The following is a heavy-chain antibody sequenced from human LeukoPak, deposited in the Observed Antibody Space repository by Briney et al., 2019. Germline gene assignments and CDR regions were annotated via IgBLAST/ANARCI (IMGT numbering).Heavy chain of an antibody. CDR3: ARDESYTQWLGIYFDY. CDR2: ISSSSSYI. V-gene: IGHV3-21*01. D-gene: IGHD6-19*01. Sequence: PGGSLRLSCAASGFTFSSYSMNWVRQAPGKGLEWVSSISSSSSYIYYADSVKGRFTISRDNAKNSLYLQMNGLRAEDTAVYYCARDESYTQWLGIYFDYWGQGTLVTVSS. J-gene: IGHJ4*02. CDR1: GFTFSSYS.